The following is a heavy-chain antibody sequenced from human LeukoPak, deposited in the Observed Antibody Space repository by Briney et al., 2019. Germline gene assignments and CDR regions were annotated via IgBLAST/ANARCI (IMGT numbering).Heavy chain of an antibody. V-gene: IGHV4-61*09. D-gene: IGHD6-13*01. J-gene: IGHJ6*02. CDR2: IYSSGST. CDR3: ARHVYSSSWYIYYYGLDV. Sequence: SQTLSLTCTVSGGSISSGGYYWSWIRQHPGKGLEWIGYIYSSGSTNYNPSLKSRVTISVDTSKNQFSLKLSSVTAADTAVYYCARHVYSSSWYIYYYGLDVWGQGTTVTVSS. CDR1: GGSISSGGYY.